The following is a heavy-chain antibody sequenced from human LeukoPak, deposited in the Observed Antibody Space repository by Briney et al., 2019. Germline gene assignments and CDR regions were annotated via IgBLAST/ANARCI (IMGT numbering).Heavy chain of an antibody. D-gene: IGHD2-21*02. V-gene: IGHV4-59*05. J-gene: IGHJ5*02. CDR3: ARLETSVTEHNWFDP. CDR1: GGSISGYY. CDR2: IGGSNYYRGST. Sequence: NPSETLSLTCTVSGGSISGYYWTWIRQPPGKGLEWIGSIGGSNYYRGSTYYNPSLKSRVTIHVDTSKDQFSLKLSSVTAADTAVYYCARLETSVTEHNWFDPWGQGTLVTVSS.